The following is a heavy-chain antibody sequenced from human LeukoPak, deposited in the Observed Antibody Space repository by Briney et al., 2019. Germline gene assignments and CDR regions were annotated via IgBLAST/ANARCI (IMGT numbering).Heavy chain of an antibody. D-gene: IGHD1-26*01. CDR1: GYSSTTYW. Sequence: GESLKISCKGSGYSSTTYWIGWVRQMPGKGLEWMGIIYPGDSDTRYSPSFQGQVTISADKSISTAYLQWSSLKASDTAMYYCARNAIVGATGSYFDYWGQGTLVTVSS. J-gene: IGHJ4*02. V-gene: IGHV5-51*01. CDR3: ARNAIVGATGSYFDY. CDR2: IYPGDSDT.